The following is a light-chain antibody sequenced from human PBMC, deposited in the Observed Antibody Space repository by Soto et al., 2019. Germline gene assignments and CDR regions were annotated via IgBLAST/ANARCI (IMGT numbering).Light chain of an antibody. Sequence: DTVIPQSPPPLPLSRGESAIVSCRASQSIGTYLAWYQQKRGQSPRLLIYDASSRATGIPARFSGSGSGTEFTLTINSLESDDFAIYYCQQYTDWPRTFGQGTKVDIK. J-gene: IGKJ1*01. CDR1: QSIGTY. V-gene: IGKV3-15*01. CDR2: DAS. CDR3: QQYTDWPRT.